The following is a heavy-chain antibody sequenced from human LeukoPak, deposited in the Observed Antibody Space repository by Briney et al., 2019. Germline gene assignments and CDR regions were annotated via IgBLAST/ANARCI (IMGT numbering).Heavy chain of an antibody. CDR2: ISSSGSA. CDR3: ARGTAFNWNIFDY. V-gene: IGHV4-4*07. D-gene: IGHD1/OR15-1a*01. J-gene: IGHJ4*02. Sequence: SETLSLTCTVSGGSISNYYWTWIRQPAGKGLELIGRISSSGSADYNPSLKSRVAMSVDTSKNQFSLKLTSVTAADTAVYYCARGTAFNWNIFDYWGQGTLVTVSS. CDR1: GGSISNYY.